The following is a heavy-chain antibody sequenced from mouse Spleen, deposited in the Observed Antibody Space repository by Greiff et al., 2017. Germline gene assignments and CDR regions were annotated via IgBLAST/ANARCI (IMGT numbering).Heavy chain of an antibody. CDR2: IYPGDGDT. Sequence: VKLVESGPELVKPGASVKISCKASGYAFSSSWMNWVKQRPGKGLEWIGRIYPGDGDTNYNGKFKGKATLTADKSSSTAYMQLSSLTSEDSAVYFCAREIRSFAMDYWGQGTSVTVSS. V-gene: IGHV1-82*01. D-gene: IGHD1-1*01. CDR1: GYAFSSSW. J-gene: IGHJ4*01. CDR3: AREIRSFAMDY.